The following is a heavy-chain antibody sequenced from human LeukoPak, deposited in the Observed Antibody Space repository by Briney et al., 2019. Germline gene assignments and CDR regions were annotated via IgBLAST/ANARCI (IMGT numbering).Heavy chain of an antibody. CDR3: AGDRGVGAAVFFDY. CDR1: GDNVSSNSAT. CDR2: TYYRSKWYN. D-gene: IGHD6-13*01. J-gene: IGHJ4*02. Sequence: SQTLSLTCAISGDNVSSNSATWNWIRQSPSRGLEWLGRTYYRSKWYNDYAVSVKSRMTIIPDTSKHQFSLQLNSVTPDDTALYYCAGDRGVGAAVFFDYWGLGTLVTVSS. V-gene: IGHV6-1*01.